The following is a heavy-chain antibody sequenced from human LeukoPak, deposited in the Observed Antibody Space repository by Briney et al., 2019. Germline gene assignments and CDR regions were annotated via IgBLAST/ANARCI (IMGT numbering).Heavy chain of an antibody. CDR2: INSDGSST. CDR1: GFTFSSYW. D-gene: IGHD5-24*01. CDR3: ARDRDGYNPQGFDP. J-gene: IGHJ5*02. V-gene: IGHV3-74*01. Sequence: GGSLRLSCAASGFTFSSYWMHWVRQAPGKGLVWVSRINSDGSSTSYADSVKGRFTISRDNSKNTLYLQMNSLRAEDTAVYYCARDRDGYNPQGFDPWGQGTLVTVSS.